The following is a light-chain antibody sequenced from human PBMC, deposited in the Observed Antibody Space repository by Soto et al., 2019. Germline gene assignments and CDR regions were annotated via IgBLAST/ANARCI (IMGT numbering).Light chain of an antibody. Sequence: EIVLTQSPGTLSVSPGERATLSCSASQTISINYLAWYQQKPGQAPSLLIYGTSSRATGIPDRFSGSGSGTDFTLTISRLEPEASAIYYWQHYGGWTVGQGTKMEIK. CDR2: GTS. CDR3: QHYGGWT. J-gene: IGKJ1*01. CDR1: QTISINY. V-gene: IGKV3-20*01.